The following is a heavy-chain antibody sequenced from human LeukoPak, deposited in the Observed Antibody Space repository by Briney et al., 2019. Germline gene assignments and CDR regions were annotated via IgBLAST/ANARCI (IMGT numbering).Heavy chain of an antibody. CDR1: GYSISSGYY. V-gene: IGHV4-38-2*01. D-gene: IGHD5-24*01. CDR3: ARRDGWFDP. CDR2: IYHSGST. J-gene: IGHJ5*02. Sequence: PSETLSLTXAVSGYSISSGYYWGWIRQPPGKGLEWIGSIYHSGSTYYNPSLKSRVTISVDTSKNQFSLKLSSVTAADTAVYYCARRDGWFDPWGQRTLVTVSS.